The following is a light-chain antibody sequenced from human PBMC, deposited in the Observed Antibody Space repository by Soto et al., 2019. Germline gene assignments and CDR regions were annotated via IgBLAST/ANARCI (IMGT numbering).Light chain of an antibody. CDR1: QSVSRTY. CDR2: DAS. V-gene: IGKV3D-20*02. Sequence: EIVLTQSPGTLSLSPGERATLSCRASQSVSRTYLAWYQQKPGQAPRLLIYDASSRATGIPDRFSGSGSGTDFTLTISRLEPEDFAIYYCHQYNNWPSWTFGQGTKVEIK. CDR3: HQYNNWPSWT. J-gene: IGKJ1*01.